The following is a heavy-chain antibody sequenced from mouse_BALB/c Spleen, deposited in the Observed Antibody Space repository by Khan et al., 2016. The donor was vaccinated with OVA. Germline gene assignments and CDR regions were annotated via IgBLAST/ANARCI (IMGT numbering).Heavy chain of an antibody. CDR1: GFSLSNYG. V-gene: IGHV2-9*02. Sequence: VELVESGPGLVAPSQSLSITCTVSGFSLSNYGIHWVRQPPGKGLEWLGVIWTGGITNYNSALMSRLIISKDNSKSQVFLKMNRLQTDDTAIYYCARSDDYDVGGFAYWGQGTLVTVSA. J-gene: IGHJ3*01. CDR2: IWTGGIT. CDR3: ARSDDYDVGGFAY. D-gene: IGHD2-4*01.